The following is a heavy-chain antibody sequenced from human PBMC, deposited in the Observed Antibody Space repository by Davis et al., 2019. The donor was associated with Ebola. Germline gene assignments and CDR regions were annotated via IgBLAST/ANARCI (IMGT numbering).Heavy chain of an antibody. J-gene: IGHJ5*02. CDR1: GYTFTAYY. D-gene: IGHD1-1*01. V-gene: IGHV1-2*02. Sequence: ASVKVSCKASGYTFTAYYIHWVRQAPGQGLEWMGWNNANNGDTYYTQKFQGRVIMTRDTSINTAYMELTRLRSDDTAVYYCASLSVPSTDSWGQGTLVTVSS. CDR2: NNANNGDT. CDR3: ASLSVPSTDS.